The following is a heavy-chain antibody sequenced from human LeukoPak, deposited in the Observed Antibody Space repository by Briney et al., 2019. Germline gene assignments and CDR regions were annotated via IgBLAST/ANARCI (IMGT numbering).Heavy chain of an antibody. CDR2: INHTGST. Sequence: SETLSLTCAVYGGSFSGYYWNWIRQPPGKGLEWIGEINHTGSTTYNPSLKSRVTISVDTSKNQFSLKLSSVTAADTAVYYCATGTRGYDFWSGYYSSFSEYYYYYGMDVWGQGTTVTVSS. D-gene: IGHD3-3*01. V-gene: IGHV4-34*01. CDR1: GGSFSGYY. J-gene: IGHJ6*02. CDR3: ATGTRGYDFWSGYYSSFSEYYYYYGMDV.